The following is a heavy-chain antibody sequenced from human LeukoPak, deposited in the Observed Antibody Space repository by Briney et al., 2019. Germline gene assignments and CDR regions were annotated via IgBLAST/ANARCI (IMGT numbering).Heavy chain of an antibody. D-gene: IGHD1-14*01. Sequence: SETLSLTCTVSGASVRNEYWSWIRQPPGKGLEWIGYIHYSGSSNYHPSLGSRVTISLDTSKNQFSLKLKSVTAADTGMYHCARYDRGLFFFDDWGQGTLVTVSS. CDR1: GASVRNEY. V-gene: IGHV4-59*08. J-gene: IGHJ4*02. CDR3: ARYDRGLFFFDD. CDR2: IHYSGSS.